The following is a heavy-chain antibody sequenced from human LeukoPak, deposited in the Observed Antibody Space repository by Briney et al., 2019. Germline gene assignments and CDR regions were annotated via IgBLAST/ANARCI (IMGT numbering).Heavy chain of an antibody. D-gene: IGHD3-16*01. Sequence: ASVKVSCKASGGTFSSYAISWVRQAPGQGLEWMGGIIPIFGTANYAQKFQGRVTITADKSTSTAYMELSSLRSEDTAVYYCASFPRADGGHDYWGQGTLVTVSS. J-gene: IGHJ4*02. CDR2: IIPIFGTA. V-gene: IGHV1-69*06. CDR3: ASFPRADGGHDY. CDR1: GGTFSSYA.